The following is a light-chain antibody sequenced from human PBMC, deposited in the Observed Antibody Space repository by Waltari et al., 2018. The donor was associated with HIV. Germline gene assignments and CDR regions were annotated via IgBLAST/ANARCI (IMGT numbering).Light chain of an antibody. CDR2: WAA. J-gene: IGKJ2*03. Sequence: DIVMTQSPDSLAVSLGERGTINCKSSQSVLYNSNNKNYLAWYQQKPRQPPKLLIYWAATRESVVPDRFSGSESGTDFTLTISILQAEDVAVYYCQQYYSTLYSFGQGTKLEIK. CDR3: QQYYSTLYS. V-gene: IGKV4-1*01. CDR1: QSVLYNSNNKNY.